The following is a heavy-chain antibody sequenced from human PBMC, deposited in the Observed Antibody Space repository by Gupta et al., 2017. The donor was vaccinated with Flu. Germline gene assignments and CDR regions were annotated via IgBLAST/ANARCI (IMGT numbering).Heavy chain of an antibody. CDR2: VYYNGNT. J-gene: IGHJ5*02. Sequence: ITNRNNYWAWIRQPPGKGLEWIGSVYYNGNTYYRPSLRSQFTISIDTSKNQFSLKLNSVTAADTAVYYCVRETSGTSWVDPWGQGTLVTVSS. V-gene: IGHV4-39*01. CDR3: VRETSGTSWVDP. CDR1: ITNRNNY. D-gene: IGHD6-13*01.